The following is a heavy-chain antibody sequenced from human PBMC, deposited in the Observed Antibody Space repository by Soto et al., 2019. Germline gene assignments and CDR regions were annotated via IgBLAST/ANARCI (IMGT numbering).Heavy chain of an antibody. Sequence: QVQLQEAGPGLVKPSETLSLTCSVSGASISNYYWSWIRQPPGKGLEWIGYIYYRGSTNYNPSLKSRVTTSVDTSRNQVSLRLTSVTAADTAVYYCATAVPNDYVPNYYPVDVWGRGITVTVSS. CDR3: ATAVPNDYVPNYYPVDV. J-gene: IGHJ6*03. V-gene: IGHV4-59*01. CDR2: IYYRGST. CDR1: GASISNYY. D-gene: IGHD4-17*01.